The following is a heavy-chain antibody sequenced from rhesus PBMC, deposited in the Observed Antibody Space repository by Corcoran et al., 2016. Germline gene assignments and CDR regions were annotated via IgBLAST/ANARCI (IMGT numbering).Heavy chain of an antibody. CDR2: FSGSSGST. D-gene: IGHD6-37*01. Sequence: QVQLQESGPGLVKPAETLSLTCAVSGFSISSAYSWGWIRQPPGKGLEYMGYFSGSSGSTYYNPSLKSRVTISKDTSKNQFSLKLSSVTAADTAVYYCVRDGWQSYFDYWGQGVLVTVSS. J-gene: IGHJ4*01. CDR3: VRDGWQSYFDY. CDR1: GFSISSAYS. V-gene: IGHV4-99*02.